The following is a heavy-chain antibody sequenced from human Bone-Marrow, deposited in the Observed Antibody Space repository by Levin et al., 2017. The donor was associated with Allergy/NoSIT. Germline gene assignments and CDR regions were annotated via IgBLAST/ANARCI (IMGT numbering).Heavy chain of an antibody. J-gene: IGHJ4*02. CDR3: AKDPHRGFSYYYGSGIQTPPCD. V-gene: IGHV3-23*01. D-gene: IGHD3-10*01. CDR2: ISGSGGST. Sequence: GESLKISCAASGFTFSSYAMSWVRQAPGKGLEWVSAISGSGGSTYYADSVKGRFTISRDNSKNTLYLQMNSLRAEDTAVYYCAKDPHRGFSYYYGSGIQTPPCDWGQGTLVTVSS. CDR1: GFTFSSYA.